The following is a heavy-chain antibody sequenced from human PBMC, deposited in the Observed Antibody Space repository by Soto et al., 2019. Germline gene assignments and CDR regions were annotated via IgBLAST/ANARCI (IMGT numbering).Heavy chain of an antibody. CDR2: IYYSGST. V-gene: IGHV4-31*03. CDR1: GGSISSGGYY. D-gene: IGHD5-12*01. J-gene: IGHJ4*02. Sequence: QVQLQESGPGLVKPSQTLSLTCTVSGGSISSGGYYWSWIRQHPGKGLEWIGYIYYSGSTYYNPSLQSRVTISVGTSKNQFALKLSAVTAADTAVYYCARVKRVATIESDYWGQGTLVTVSS. CDR3: ARVKRVATIESDY.